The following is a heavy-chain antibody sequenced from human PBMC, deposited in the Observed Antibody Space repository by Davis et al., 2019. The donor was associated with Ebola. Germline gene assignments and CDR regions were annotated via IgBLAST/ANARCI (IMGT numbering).Heavy chain of an antibody. D-gene: IGHD1-1*01. CDR2: IKQDGSEK. CDR3: ARDLLEPLYYYYGMDV. V-gene: IGHV3-7*01. CDR1: GFTFSSYW. Sequence: GESLKIFCAASGFTFSSYWMSWVRQAPGKGLEWVANIKQDGSEKYYVDSVKGRFTISRDNAKNSLYLQMNSLRDEDTAVYYCARDLLEPLYYYYGMDVWGQGTTVTVSS. J-gene: IGHJ6*02.